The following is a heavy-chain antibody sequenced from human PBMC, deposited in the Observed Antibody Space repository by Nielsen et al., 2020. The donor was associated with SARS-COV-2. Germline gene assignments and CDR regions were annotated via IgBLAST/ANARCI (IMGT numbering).Heavy chain of an antibody. J-gene: IGHJ4*02. CDR2: ISSSSSYI. CDR1: GFTFSTYS. Sequence: GGSLRLSCAASGFTFSTYSMNWVRQAPGKGLEWVSSISSSSSYIYYADSVKGRFTISRDNAKNSLYLQMNSLRAEDTAVYYCARDDYGDYGLDYWGQGTLVTVSS. V-gene: IGHV3-21*01. CDR3: ARDDYGDYGLDY. D-gene: IGHD4-17*01.